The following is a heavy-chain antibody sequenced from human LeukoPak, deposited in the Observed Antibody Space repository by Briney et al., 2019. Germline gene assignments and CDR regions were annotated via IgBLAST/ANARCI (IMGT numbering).Heavy chain of an antibody. V-gene: IGHV4-34*01. J-gene: IGHJ4*02. Sequence: KPSETLSLTCAFYGGSFSGYYWSWIRQPPGKGLEWIGEINHSGSTNYNPSLKSRVTISVDTSKNQFSLKLSSVTAADTAVYYCARSRGRRGYSYGFDYWGQGTLVTVSS. CDR2: INHSGST. CDR1: GGSFSGYY. CDR3: ARSRGRRGYSYGFDY. D-gene: IGHD5-18*01.